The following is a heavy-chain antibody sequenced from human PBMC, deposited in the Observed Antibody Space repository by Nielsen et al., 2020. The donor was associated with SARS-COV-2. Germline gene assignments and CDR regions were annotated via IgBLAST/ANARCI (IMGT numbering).Heavy chain of an antibody. CDR2: IRSKANSYAT. CDR3: TLLWFGEPKPGGY. CDR1: GFTFSGSA. Sequence: GGSLRLSCAASGFTFSGSAMHWVRQASGKGLEWVGRIRSKANSYATAYAASVKGRFTISRDDSKNTAYLQMNSLKTEDTAVYYCTLLWFGEPKPGGYWGQGTLVTVSS. V-gene: IGHV3-73*01. D-gene: IGHD3-10*01. J-gene: IGHJ4*02.